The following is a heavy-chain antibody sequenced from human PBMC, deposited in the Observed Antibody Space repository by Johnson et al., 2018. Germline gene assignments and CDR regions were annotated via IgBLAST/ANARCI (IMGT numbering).Heavy chain of an antibody. CDR2: ISEDGSHQ. V-gene: IGHV3-7*01. D-gene: IGHD1-26*01. CDR3: AREYQGELLY. CDR1: GFTFSNYY. Sequence: VQLVQSGGGLVQPGGSLRLSCVASGFTFSNYYMTWVRQDPGKGLERLANISEDGSHQNSVESVKGRFTISRDNGKNLLSLQMSSLGAEDTTVYYCAREYQGELLYWGQGTLFTVSS. J-gene: IGHJ4*02.